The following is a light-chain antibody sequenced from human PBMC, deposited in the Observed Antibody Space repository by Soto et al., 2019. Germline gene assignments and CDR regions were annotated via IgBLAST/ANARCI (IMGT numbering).Light chain of an antibody. Sequence: DIQMTQSPSSLSASVGDIVTITCRASQSISSYLNWYQQKPGKAPKLLIYAASSLQSGVPSRFSGSGSGTDFTLTINSLQPEDFATYYCQQSYSTPLTFGGGTKVDIK. CDR2: AAS. CDR1: QSISSY. CDR3: QQSYSTPLT. V-gene: IGKV1-39*01. J-gene: IGKJ4*01.